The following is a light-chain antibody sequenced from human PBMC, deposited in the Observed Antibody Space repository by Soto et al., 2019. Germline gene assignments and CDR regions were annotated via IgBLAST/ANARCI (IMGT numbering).Light chain of an antibody. V-gene: IGKV3-11*01. CDR2: DAS. J-gene: IGKJ2*01. CDR1: QSVSRY. CDR3: QQHSNWPPRYT. Sequence: EIVLTQSPATLSLSPGERATLSCSASQSVSRYVACYQQKPGQAPRLLIYDASSRAIGIPARFSGSGSGTDFTRTISSRETEDFAVYDCQQHSNWPPRYTFGQGTKLEIK.